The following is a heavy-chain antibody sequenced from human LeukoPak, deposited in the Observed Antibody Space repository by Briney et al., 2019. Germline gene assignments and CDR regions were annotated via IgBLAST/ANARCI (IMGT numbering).Heavy chain of an antibody. D-gene: IGHD3-10*01. CDR3: ANYNHEFAFDI. J-gene: IGHJ3*02. CDR2: ISGSGVSI. CDR1: GFTFSSYG. V-gene: IGHV3-23*01. Sequence: PGGSLRLSCAASGFTFSSYGMSWVRQAPGKGLEWVSSISGSGVSIYYADSVKGRFTISRDNSKNTLYLQMNSLRAEDTAVYYCANYNHEFAFDIWGQGTMVTVSS.